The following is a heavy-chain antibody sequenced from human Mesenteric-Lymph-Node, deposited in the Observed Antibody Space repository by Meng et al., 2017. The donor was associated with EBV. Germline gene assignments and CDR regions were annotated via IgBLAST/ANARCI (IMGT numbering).Heavy chain of an antibody. CDR3: ARSSYGSGSYSPFDF. Sequence: HVRLQQWGPRLLKPSETLSPTCTGYGGSCTDPYRTWIRQPPGKGLEWIAEINHSGGTNYNLSLKNRVTISIDLSKNHFSLKVSSVTAADTAVYYCARSSYGSGSYSPFDFWGEGNLVTVSS. V-gene: IGHV4-34*01. D-gene: IGHD3-10*01. CDR2: INHSGGT. CDR1: GGSCTDPY. J-gene: IGHJ4*02.